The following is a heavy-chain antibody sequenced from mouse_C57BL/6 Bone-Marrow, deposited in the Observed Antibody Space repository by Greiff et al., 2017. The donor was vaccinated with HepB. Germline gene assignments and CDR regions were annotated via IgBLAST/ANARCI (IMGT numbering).Heavy chain of an antibody. V-gene: IGHV1-12*01. CDR2: IYPGNGDT. Sequence: QVQLQQSGAELVRPGASVKMSCKASGYTFTSYNMHWVKQTPRQGLEWIGAIYPGNGDTSYNQKFKGKATLTVDKSSSTAYMQLSSLTSEDSAVYFCARGGATMITTWDYYAMDYWGQGTSVTVSS. D-gene: IGHD2-4*01. CDR3: ARGGATMITTWDYYAMDY. CDR1: GYTFTSYN. J-gene: IGHJ4*01.